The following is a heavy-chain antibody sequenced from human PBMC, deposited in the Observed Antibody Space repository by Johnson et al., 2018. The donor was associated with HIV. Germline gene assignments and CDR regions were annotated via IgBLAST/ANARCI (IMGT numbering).Heavy chain of an antibody. J-gene: IGHJ3*02. CDR1: GFTFSSYA. D-gene: IGHD3-10*01. V-gene: IGHV3-30*04. CDR3: ARVPYGSGPYVAFDI. Sequence: QVQLVESGGGVVQPGRSLRLSCAASGFTFSSYAMHWVRQAPGKGLEWVAVISYDGGNKYYADSVKGRFTISRDNSKNTLYLQMNSLGAEDTAVYYCARVPYGSGPYVAFDIWGQGTMVTVSS. CDR2: ISYDGGNK.